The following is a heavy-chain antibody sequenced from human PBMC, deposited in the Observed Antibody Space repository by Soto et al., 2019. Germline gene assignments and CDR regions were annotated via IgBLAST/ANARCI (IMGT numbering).Heavy chain of an antibody. J-gene: IGHJ6*03. CDR3: VKDSQVYYMDV. V-gene: IGHV3-9*01. Sequence: EVQLVESGGALVQPGRSLRLSCVASGFKFNDYAIHWVRQAPGKGLEWVSGASWNGDIIGYADSVKGRFTISRDNAKNSLYLQMNSLRTEDTALYYCVKDSQVYYMDVWGQGTTVTVSS. CDR2: ASWNGDII. CDR1: GFKFNDYA.